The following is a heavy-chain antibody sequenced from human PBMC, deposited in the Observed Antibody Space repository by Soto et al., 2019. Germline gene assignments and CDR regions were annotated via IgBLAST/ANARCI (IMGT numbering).Heavy chain of an antibody. CDR3: ARALRGISFYGMDV. J-gene: IGHJ6*02. CDR1: GLTFSLYG. V-gene: IGHV3-33*01. CDR2: IWYDGSNK. Sequence: QVQLVESGGGVVQPGRSLRLSCAASGLTFSLYGMHWVRQAPGKGLEWVAVIWYDGSNKFYADSVKGRFTISRDNSKNMLYLQMNSLRDEDTAVYYCARALRGISFYGMDVWGQGTTVIVSS. D-gene: IGHD3-3*01.